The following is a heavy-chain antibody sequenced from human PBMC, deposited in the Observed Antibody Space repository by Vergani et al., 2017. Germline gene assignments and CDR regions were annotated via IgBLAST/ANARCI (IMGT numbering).Heavy chain of an antibody. Sequence: EVQLVQSGAEVKKPGESLKISCQISGYSFTNYWIGWVRQMPGKGLEWMGIIHPADSDTRYSPSFQGQFTISVDKSISTAYLQRSSLRASDSAMYYCARLYGRDSSGRKYFDYWGQGTLVTVSS. CDR1: GYSFTNYW. V-gene: IGHV5-51*01. J-gene: IGHJ4*02. D-gene: IGHD3-22*01. CDR2: IHPADSDT. CDR3: ARLYGRDSSGRKYFDY.